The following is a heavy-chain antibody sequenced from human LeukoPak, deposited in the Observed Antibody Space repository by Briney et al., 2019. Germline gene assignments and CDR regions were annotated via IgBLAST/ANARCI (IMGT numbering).Heavy chain of an antibody. CDR1: GYSFTDYI. CDR3: ARLMGNNYDGSAFDY. CDR2: IGTYDGHT. D-gene: IGHD3-22*01. Sequence: ASVKVSCKTSGYSFTDYIIAWVRQAPGQGLEWLGWIGTYDGHTNYAQKVQGRVTMTTDTSATTAYLELRSLTSDDTALYYCARLMGNNYDGSAFDYWGQGTLVTVSS. J-gene: IGHJ4*02. V-gene: IGHV1-18*01.